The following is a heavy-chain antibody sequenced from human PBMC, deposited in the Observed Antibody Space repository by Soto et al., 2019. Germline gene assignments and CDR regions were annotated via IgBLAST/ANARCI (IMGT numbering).Heavy chain of an antibody. CDR2: IIPISGAT. Sequence: QVQLVQSGAEVKKPGSSVKVSCKASGGTFSNYAISWVRQAPGQGLEWMGVIIPISGATHYAQKFQGRVTMTADESTSTAYVELSSLRSEDTAVYYCARRIYYYGSGNYAADYWGQGTLVTVSS. D-gene: IGHD3-10*01. CDR1: GGTFSNYA. CDR3: ARRIYYYGSGNYAADY. V-gene: IGHV1-69*01. J-gene: IGHJ4*02.